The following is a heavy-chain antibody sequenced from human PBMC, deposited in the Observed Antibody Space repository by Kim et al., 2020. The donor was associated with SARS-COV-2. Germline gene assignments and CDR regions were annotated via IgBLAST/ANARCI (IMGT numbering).Heavy chain of an antibody. D-gene: IGHD2-15*01. V-gene: IGHV4-61*01. CDR3: AGGRGDIVVVVAATPPSFYY. CDR2: IYYSGST. J-gene: IGHJ4*02. Sequence: SETLSLTCTVSGGSVSSGSYYWSWIRQPPGKGLEWIGYIYYSGSTNYNPSLKSRVTISVDTSKNQFSLKLSSVTAADTAVYYCAGGRGDIVVVVAATPPSFYYWGQGTLGSVSS. CDR1: GGSVSSGSYY.